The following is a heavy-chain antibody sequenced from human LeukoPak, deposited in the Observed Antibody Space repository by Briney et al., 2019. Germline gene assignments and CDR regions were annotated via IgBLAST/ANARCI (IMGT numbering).Heavy chain of an antibody. V-gene: IGHV5-51*01. CDR2: IYPGDSDT. CDR3: ARHLRLWQNWFDP. CDR1: GYSFTSYW. D-gene: IGHD5-18*01. J-gene: IGHJ5*02. Sequence: GESLKISCKGSGYSFTSYWIGWVRPLPGKGLEWMGIIYPGDSDTRYSPSFQGQVTISADKSISTAYLQWSSLKASDTAMYYCARHLRLWQNWFDPWGQGTLVTVSS.